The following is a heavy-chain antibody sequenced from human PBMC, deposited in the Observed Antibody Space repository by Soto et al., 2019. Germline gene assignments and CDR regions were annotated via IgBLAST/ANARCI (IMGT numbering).Heavy chain of an antibody. CDR1: GDSMTISDFL. Sequence: QLLESGPGLVKPSETLSLSCTVSGDSMTISDFLWGWVRQSPGKGLEWIGGIYYSGSAYYNPSFRRRDTLSVDTSRNQFFLSVTSLTAADTAVYYCARPLYTHCAFGIWGQGKLVTVSS. CDR2: IYYSGSA. J-gene: IGHJ3*02. V-gene: IGHV4-39*01. CDR3: ARPLYTHCAFGI. D-gene: IGHD2-2*02.